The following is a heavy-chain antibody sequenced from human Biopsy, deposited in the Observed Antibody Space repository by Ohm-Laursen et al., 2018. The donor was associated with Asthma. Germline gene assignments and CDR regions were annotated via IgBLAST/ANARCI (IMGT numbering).Heavy chain of an antibody. J-gene: IGHJ4*02. Sequence: TLSLTCTVSYGSITSGGYYWTWIRQHPGKGLEWIGFIYYSGSTYYNPSLKSRVSISIDTSKNQFSLKLTSVTAADTAIYYCVRAVRNEQWLAPFDCRGQGKPVTVSS. CDR3: VRAVRNEQWLAPFDC. D-gene: IGHD6-19*01. CDR2: IYYSGST. CDR1: YGSITSGGYY. V-gene: IGHV4-31*03.